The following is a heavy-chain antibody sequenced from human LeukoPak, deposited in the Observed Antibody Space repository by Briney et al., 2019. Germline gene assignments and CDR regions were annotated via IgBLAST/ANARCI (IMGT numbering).Heavy chain of an antibody. CDR2: ISGSGSGGTT. D-gene: IGHD2-15*01. CDR1: GFTFSSYA. CDR3: AKSGLNRFDY. V-gene: IGHV3-23*01. J-gene: IGHJ4*02. Sequence: RAGGSLRLSCAASGFTFSSYAMSWVRQAPGKGLEWVSGISGSGSGGTTYYADSVKGRFTISRDDSKITLYLHMNSLRAEDTAVYYCAKSGLNRFDYWGQGTLVTVSS.